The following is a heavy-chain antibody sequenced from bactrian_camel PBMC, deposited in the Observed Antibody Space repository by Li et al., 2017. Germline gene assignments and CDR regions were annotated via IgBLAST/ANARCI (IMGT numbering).Heavy chain of an antibody. Sequence: HVQLVESGGASVQTGGSLRLSCAASGYTSAGYCMGWFRQAPGKEREAVASMYTGGGDSTYYADSVKGRFTISKDKDHVKNTLFLEMTNLKADDTAMYYCTADTVKASLATIAQFAAYEGHGTQVTVS. D-gene: IGHD4*01. V-gene: IGHV3S1*01. J-gene: IGHJ4*01. CDR1: GYTSAGYC. CDR2: MYTGGGDST.